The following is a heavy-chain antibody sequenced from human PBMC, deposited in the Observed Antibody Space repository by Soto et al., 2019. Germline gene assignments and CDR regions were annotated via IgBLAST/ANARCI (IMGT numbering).Heavy chain of an antibody. CDR3: ASDFLTWRPDRTFDY. D-gene: IGHD3-9*01. Sequence: CKGAGARLPRPSEQWVCQARRQRREWIGWIVVGSGNTNYAQKFQERVTITRDMSTSTAYMELSSLRPEDTAVYYCASDFLTWRPDRTFDYWFKGPLVTLS. CDR2: IVVGSGNT. CDR1: GARLPRPS. V-gene: IGHV1-58*01. J-gene: IGHJ4*02.